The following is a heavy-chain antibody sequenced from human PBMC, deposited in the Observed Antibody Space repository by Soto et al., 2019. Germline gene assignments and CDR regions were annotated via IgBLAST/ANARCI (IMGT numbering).Heavy chain of an antibody. CDR2: VNPSGGST. J-gene: IGHJ1*01. CDR1: GYIFTAYS. D-gene: IGHD2-15*01. V-gene: IGHV1-46*01. Sequence: QVQLEQSGAEVKKPGASVKVSCKASGYIFTAYSMHWVRRAPGQGLQWMGVVNPSGGSTNYAQKFQGRITLTRVTSRNTFYMELSSLKSEDTAVYYCAREEYCSDGICYSEYFQRWGQGTLVTVSS. CDR3: AREEYCSDGICYSEYFQR.